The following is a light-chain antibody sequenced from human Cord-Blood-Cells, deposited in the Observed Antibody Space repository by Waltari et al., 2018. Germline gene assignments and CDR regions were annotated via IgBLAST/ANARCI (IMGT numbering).Light chain of an antibody. V-gene: IGLV2-11*01. CDR1: SSDVGGYNY. Sequence: QSALTQPRSVSGSPGPSVTIPCTGTSSDVGGYNYVSWYQHHPGKAPKLMIYGVSKRPSGVPDRFSGSKSGNTASLTISGLQAEDEADYYCCSYAGSYTYVFGTGTKVTVL. J-gene: IGLJ1*01. CDR2: GVS. CDR3: CSYAGSYTYV.